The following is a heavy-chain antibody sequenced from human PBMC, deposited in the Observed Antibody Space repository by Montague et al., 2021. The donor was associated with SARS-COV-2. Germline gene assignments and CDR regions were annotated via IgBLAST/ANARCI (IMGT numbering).Heavy chain of an antibody. CDR2: IYWDDDK. V-gene: IGHV2-5*02. CDR3: ARYGDYGSWFDP. CDR1: GFSLNTSGAG. J-gene: IGHJ5*02. D-gene: IGHD4-17*01. Sequence: PALVKPTQTLTLTCTFSGFSLNTSGAGAGWVRQPPGKALEWLALIYWDDDKRYSPSLKSRSTISKDTTKNEVVLTVANMDPVDTATHYCARYGDYGSWFDPWGQGTLVTVSS.